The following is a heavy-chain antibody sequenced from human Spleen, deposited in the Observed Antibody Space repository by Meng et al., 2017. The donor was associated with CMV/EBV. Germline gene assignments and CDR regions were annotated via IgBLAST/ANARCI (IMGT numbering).Heavy chain of an antibody. J-gene: IGHJ4*02. CDR2: IYTSGST. Sequence: LEGSGPGRGKPSGTLSLTWTVVGGSISSYYWSWIRQPAGKGLEWIGRIYTSGSTNYNPSLKSRVTMSVDTSKNQFSLKLSSVTAADTAVYYCARESRRYSSSWPFDYWGQGTLVTVSS. V-gene: IGHV4-4*07. D-gene: IGHD6-13*01. CDR1: GGSISSYY. CDR3: ARESRRYSSSWPFDY.